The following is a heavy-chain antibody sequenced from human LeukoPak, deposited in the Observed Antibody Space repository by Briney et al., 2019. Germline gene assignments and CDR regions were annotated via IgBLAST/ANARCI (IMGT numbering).Heavy chain of an antibody. CDR2: INPNSGGT. J-gene: IGHJ4*02. Sequence: ASVKVSCKASGYTFTGYYMHWVRRAPGQGLEWMGRINPNSGGTNYAQKFQERVTITRDMSTSTAYMELSSLRSEDTAVYYCAAAGQWESLDFDYWGQGTLVTVSS. V-gene: IGHV1-2*06. D-gene: IGHD1-26*01. CDR1: GYTFTGYY. CDR3: AAAGQWESLDFDY.